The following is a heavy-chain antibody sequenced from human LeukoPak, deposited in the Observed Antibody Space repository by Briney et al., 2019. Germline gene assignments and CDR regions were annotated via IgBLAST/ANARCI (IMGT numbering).Heavy chain of an antibody. CDR3: ATDQAGAFDI. CDR2: ISSDGSTT. J-gene: IGHJ3*02. Sequence: GGSLRLSCAASGFAFSSYWMHWVRQAPGKGLVWVSRISSDGSTTSYADSVKGRFTISRDNAKNTLYLQMNSLRAEDTAVYYCATDQAGAFDIWGQGTMVTVSS. CDR1: GFAFSSYW. V-gene: IGHV3-74*01. D-gene: IGHD3-10*01.